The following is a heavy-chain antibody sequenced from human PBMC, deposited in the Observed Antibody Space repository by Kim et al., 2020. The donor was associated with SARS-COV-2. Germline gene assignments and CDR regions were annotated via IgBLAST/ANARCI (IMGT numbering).Heavy chain of an antibody. Sequence: GGSLRLSCAASGFTFSSYAMSWVRQAPGKGLEWVSAISGSGGSTYYADSVKGRFTISRDNSKNTLYLQMNSLRAEDTAVYYCAKDQRTLAFGGVIGFDYWGQGTLVTVSS. CDR3: AKDQRTLAFGGVIGFDY. CDR1: GFTFSSYA. D-gene: IGHD3-16*02. J-gene: IGHJ4*02. V-gene: IGHV3-23*01. CDR2: ISGSGGST.